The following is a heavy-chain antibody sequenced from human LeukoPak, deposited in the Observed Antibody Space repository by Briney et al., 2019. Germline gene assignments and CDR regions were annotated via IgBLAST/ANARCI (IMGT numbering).Heavy chain of an antibody. CDR1: GFTFSSYG. J-gene: IGHJ4*02. CDR2: IRYDGSNK. D-gene: IGHD2-2*01. CDR3: AKCADIVPAAMIDY. V-gene: IGHV3-30*02. Sequence: PGGSLRLSCAASGFTFSSYGMHWVRQAPGKGLEWVAFIRYDGSNKYYADSVKGRFTISRDNSKNTLYLQMNSLRAEDTAVYYCAKCADIVPAAMIDYWGQGTLVTVSS.